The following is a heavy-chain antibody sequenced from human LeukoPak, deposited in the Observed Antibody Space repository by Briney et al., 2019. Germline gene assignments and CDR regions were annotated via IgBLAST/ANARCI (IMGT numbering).Heavy chain of an antibody. Sequence: GRSLRLSCAASGFTFSSYGMHWVRQAPGKGLEWVAVIWYDGSNKYYADSVKGRFTISRDNSKNTLYLQMNSLRAEDTAVYYCARALTYYDILTGYSPLDYWGQGTRVTVSS. J-gene: IGHJ4*02. D-gene: IGHD3-9*01. CDR2: IWYDGSNK. CDR1: GFTFSSYG. CDR3: ARALTYYDILTGYSPLDY. V-gene: IGHV3-33*01.